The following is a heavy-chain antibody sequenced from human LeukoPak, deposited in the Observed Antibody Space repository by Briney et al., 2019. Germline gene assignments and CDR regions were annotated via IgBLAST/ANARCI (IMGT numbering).Heavy chain of an antibody. J-gene: IGHJ4*02. D-gene: IGHD5-18*01. CDR1: GYTFTGYY. V-gene: IGHV1-2*02. CDR2: INPNSGGT. CDR3: AGRPDTAIVPIFDY. Sequence: ASVKVSCKASGYTFTGYYLHWVRQAPGQRLEWMGWINPNSGGTNYAQKFQGRVTMTGDTSISTAYMELSRLSSDDTAIYYCAGRPDTAIVPIFDYWGQGTLVTVSS.